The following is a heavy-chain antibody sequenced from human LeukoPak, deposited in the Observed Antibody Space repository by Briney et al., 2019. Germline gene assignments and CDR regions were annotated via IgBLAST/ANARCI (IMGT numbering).Heavy chain of an antibody. J-gene: IGHJ4*02. Sequence: SETLSLTCTVSGGSISSYYWSWIRQPPGKGLEWIGYIYYSGSTNYNPSLKSRVTISVDTSKNQFSLKLSSVTAADTAVYYCARLGAEAFDSSGYQIVDYWGQGTLVTVSS. CDR2: IYYSGST. CDR3: ARLGAEAFDSSGYQIVDY. D-gene: IGHD3-22*01. CDR1: GGSISSYY. V-gene: IGHV4-59*01.